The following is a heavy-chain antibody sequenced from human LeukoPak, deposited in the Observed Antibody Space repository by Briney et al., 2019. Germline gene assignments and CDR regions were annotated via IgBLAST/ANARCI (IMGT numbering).Heavy chain of an antibody. CDR1: GLIFRDAW. D-gene: IGHD2-2*03. CDR3: TTGYWSSGKYHGDDAFDI. J-gene: IGHJ3*02. V-gene: IGHV3-15*01. Sequence: PGGSLRLSCTASGLIFRDAWMIWVRQAPRKGVEWVGRIKSKTARGTAEYGAPVKGRFTVSRDDSKNTVFLQMNSLKTEDTGVYYCTTGYWSSGKYHGDDAFDIWGQGTRVTVSS. CDR2: IKSKTARGTA.